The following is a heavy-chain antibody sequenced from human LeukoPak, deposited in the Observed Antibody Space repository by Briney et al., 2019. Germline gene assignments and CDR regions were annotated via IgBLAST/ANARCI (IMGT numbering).Heavy chain of an antibody. D-gene: IGHD2-15*01. J-gene: IGHJ3*02. CDR2: IIPIFGTA. CDR3: AAVGAAPSAFDI. CDR1: GGTFSSYA. Sequence: SVKVSCKASGGTFSSYAFSWVRQAPGQGLEWMGGIIPIFGTANYAQKFQGRVTITADESTSTAYMELSSLRSDDTAVYYCAAVGAAPSAFDIWGQGTMVTVSS. V-gene: IGHV1-69*13.